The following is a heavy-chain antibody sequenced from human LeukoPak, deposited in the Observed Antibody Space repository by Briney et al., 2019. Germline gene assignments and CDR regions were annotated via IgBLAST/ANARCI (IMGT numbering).Heavy chain of an antibody. CDR3: ARVSRNTMVRGVHEPPYYYYYMDV. CDR1: GGSISSGSYY. CDR2: IYTSGST. Sequence: SETLSLTCTVSGGSISSGSYYWSWIRQPAGKGLEWIGRIYTSGSTNYNPSLKSRVTISVDTSKNQFSLKLSSVTAADTAVYYCARVSRNTMVRGVHEPPYYYYYMDVWGKGTTVTISS. V-gene: IGHV4-61*02. D-gene: IGHD3-10*01. J-gene: IGHJ6*03.